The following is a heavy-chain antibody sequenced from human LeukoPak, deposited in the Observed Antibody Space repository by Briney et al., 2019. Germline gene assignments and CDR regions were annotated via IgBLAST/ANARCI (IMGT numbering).Heavy chain of an antibody. CDR3: ARELGRGYNKTYYFDY. D-gene: IGHD3-22*01. CDR1: GYTFTSYY. Sequence: ASVKVSCKASGYTFTSYYIHWVRQAPGQGLEWMGIINPSGGSTSYAQKFQDRVSMTRDTSTSTVYMELSSLRSEDTAVYYCARELGRGYNKTYYFDYWGQGTLVTVSS. J-gene: IGHJ4*02. CDR2: INPSGGST. V-gene: IGHV1-46*01.